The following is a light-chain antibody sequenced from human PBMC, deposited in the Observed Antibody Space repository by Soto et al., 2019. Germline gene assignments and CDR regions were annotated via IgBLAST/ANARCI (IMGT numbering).Light chain of an antibody. CDR2: AAF. CDR3: QQSYNMPFT. Sequence: DIQMTQSPSSLSASVGDRVTITCRASQSISSYLNWYQQKPGKAPKLLIYAAFILQSGVPSRFGGSGAGTDFTLTVSSLQPEDFATYLCQQSYNMPFTFGPGTKVDI. J-gene: IGKJ3*01. CDR1: QSISSY. V-gene: IGKV1-39*01.